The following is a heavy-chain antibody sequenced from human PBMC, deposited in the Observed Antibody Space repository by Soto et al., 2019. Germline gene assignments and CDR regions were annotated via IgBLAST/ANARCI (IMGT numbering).Heavy chain of an antibody. D-gene: IGHD2-2*01. CDR3: AIGNIVVVPAAIGSYYMDV. CDR1: GYTFTSYY. Sequence: EASVKVSCKASGYTFTSYYMHWVRQAPGQGLEWMGVINPSGGSTSYAQKFQGRVTMTRDTSTSTVYMELSSLRSEDTAVYYCAIGNIVVVPAAIGSYYMDVWGKGTTVTVSS. J-gene: IGHJ6*03. V-gene: IGHV1-46*03. CDR2: INPSGGST.